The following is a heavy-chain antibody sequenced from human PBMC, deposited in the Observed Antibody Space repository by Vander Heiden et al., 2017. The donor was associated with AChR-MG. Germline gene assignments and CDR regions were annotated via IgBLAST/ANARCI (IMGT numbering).Heavy chain of an antibody. CDR2: IKTDGIET. J-gene: IGHJ4*02. D-gene: IGHD6-19*01. CDR1: GLTFSDYW. V-gene: IGHV3-74*03. Sequence: EVQLVESGGGLVQPGGSLRLSCAVSGLTFSDYWMHWVRQAPGEGLVWVAHIKTDGIETKYADSVKGRFTISRDNAKNTLYLQMNSLRVEDTGIYYCARIPSSGSYWGQGVLVTVSS. CDR3: ARIPSSGSY.